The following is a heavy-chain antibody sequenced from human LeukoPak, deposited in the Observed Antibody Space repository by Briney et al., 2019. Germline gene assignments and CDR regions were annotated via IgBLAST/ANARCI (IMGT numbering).Heavy chain of an antibody. Sequence: PSETLSLTCTVSGGSISSGSYYWSWIRQPAGKGLEWIGRIYTSGSTNYNPSLKSRVTMSVDTSKNQFSLKLSSVTAADTAVYYCARELDEEVSLYMDVWGKGTTVTVSS. D-gene: IGHD5-24*01. V-gene: IGHV4-61*02. CDR2: IYTSGST. CDR3: ARELDEEVSLYMDV. J-gene: IGHJ6*03. CDR1: GGSISSGSYY.